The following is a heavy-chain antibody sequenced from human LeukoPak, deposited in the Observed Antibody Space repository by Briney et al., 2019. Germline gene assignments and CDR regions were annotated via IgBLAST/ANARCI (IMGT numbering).Heavy chain of an antibody. D-gene: IGHD1-26*01. CDR1: GYTFTSYD. CDR2: MNPNSGNT. Sequence: VASVKVSCKASGYTFTSYDINWVRQATGQGLEWMGWMNPNSGNTGYAQKFQGRVTMTTDTSTSTAYMELRSLRSDDTAVYYCARNMGHRLVGTTNYFDYWGQGTLVTVSS. J-gene: IGHJ4*02. CDR3: ARNMGHRLVGTTNYFDY. V-gene: IGHV1-8*01.